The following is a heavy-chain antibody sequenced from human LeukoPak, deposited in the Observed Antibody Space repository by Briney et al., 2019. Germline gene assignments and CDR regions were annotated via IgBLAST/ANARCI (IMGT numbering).Heavy chain of an antibody. Sequence: SETLSLTCTVSGGSISSYYWSWIRQPPGKGLEWIGYIYCSGSTNYNPSLKSRVTISVDTSKNQFSLKLSSVTAADTAVYYCLGSRGYGDYVSGAFDIWGQGTMVTVSS. V-gene: IGHV4-59*08. CDR1: GGSISSYY. J-gene: IGHJ3*02. CDR3: LGSRGYGDYVSGAFDI. CDR2: IYCSGST. D-gene: IGHD4-17*01.